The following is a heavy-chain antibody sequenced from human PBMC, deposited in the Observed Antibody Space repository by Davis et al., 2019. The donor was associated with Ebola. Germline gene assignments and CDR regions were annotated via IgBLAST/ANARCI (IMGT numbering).Heavy chain of an antibody. CDR3: VVVPAAILHAGFYYGMDV. Sequence: GESLKISCAASGFTFSSYSMNWVRQAPGKGLEWVSSISSSSYIYYADSVKGRFTISRDNAKNSLYLQMNSLRAEDTAVYYCVVVPAAILHAGFYYGMDVWGQGTTVTVSS. V-gene: IGHV3-21*01. CDR2: ISSSSYI. D-gene: IGHD2-2*01. CDR1: GFTFSSYS. J-gene: IGHJ6*02.